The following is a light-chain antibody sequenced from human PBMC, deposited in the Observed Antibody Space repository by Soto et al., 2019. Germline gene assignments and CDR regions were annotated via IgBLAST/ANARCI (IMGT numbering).Light chain of an antibody. CDR1: QSVTSNY. V-gene: IGKV3-20*01. CDR3: QQYHNSLWT. Sequence: SVLTQSPGTLSLSPGERAALSCRASQSVTSNYLAWYQQKPGQAPRLLIYGASSRATGIPDRFSGSGSGTDFTLTISRLEPEDFAVYYCQQYHNSLWTFGQGTKVDIK. CDR2: GAS. J-gene: IGKJ1*01.